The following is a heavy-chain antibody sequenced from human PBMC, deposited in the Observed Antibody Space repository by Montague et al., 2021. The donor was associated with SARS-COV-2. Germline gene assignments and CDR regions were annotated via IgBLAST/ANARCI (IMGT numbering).Heavy chain of an antibody. CDR3: ARGARQGYGFRLGSFDY. D-gene: IGHD3-10*01. V-gene: IGHV4-39*07. J-gene: IGHJ4*02. CDR1: GGSISSSSYY. Sequence: SETLSLTCTVSGGSISSSSYYWNWIRQPPGKGLEWIGEINHSGSTNYNPSLKSRVTMSVDTSKNQFSLKLSSVTAADTAVYYCARGARQGYGFRLGSFDYWGQGTLVTVSS. CDR2: INHSGST.